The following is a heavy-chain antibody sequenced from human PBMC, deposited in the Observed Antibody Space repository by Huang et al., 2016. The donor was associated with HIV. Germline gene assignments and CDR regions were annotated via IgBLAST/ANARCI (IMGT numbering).Heavy chain of an antibody. J-gene: IGHJ4*02. V-gene: IGHV2-5*02. CDR2: IYWDDDT. Sequence: QITLKESGPTLVTPTQTLTLTCSFYGFSLDTSGVAVGWVRQPPGEALEWLGLIYWDDDTRFSPALGGRLSLTKDTSINQVVLTMTNMDPADTATYFCAYQWTGLDRWGQGILVTVTS. D-gene: IGHD6-19*01. CDR1: GFSLDTSGVA. CDR3: AYQWTGLDR.